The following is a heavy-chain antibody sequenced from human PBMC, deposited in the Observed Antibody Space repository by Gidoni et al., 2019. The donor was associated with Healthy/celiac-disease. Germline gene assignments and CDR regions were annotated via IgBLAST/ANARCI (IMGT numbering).Heavy chain of an antibody. CDR1: GFTFSSYS. Sequence: EVQLVESGGGLVKPGGSLRLSCAASGFTFSSYSMNWVRQAPGKGLEWVSSISSSSSYIYYADSVKGRFTISRDNAKNSLYLQMNSLRAEDTAVYYCARVGLDYYDSSGLRQNNWFDPWGQGTLVTVSS. CDR2: ISSSSSYI. J-gene: IGHJ5*02. D-gene: IGHD3-22*01. CDR3: ARVGLDYYDSSGLRQNNWFDP. V-gene: IGHV3-21*01.